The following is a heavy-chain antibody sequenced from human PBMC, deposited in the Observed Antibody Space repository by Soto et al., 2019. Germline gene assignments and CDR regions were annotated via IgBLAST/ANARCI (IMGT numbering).Heavy chain of an antibody. CDR3: AGALNPGIAVAGPDY. D-gene: IGHD6-19*01. J-gene: IGHJ4*02. CDR2: IIPILGTA. CDR1: GGTFSSYA. Sequence: QVQLVQSGAEVKKPGSSVKVSCKASGGTFSSYAISWVRQAPGQGLEWMGGIIPILGTANYAQKFQGRVTITADESTSTAYMELSRLRSEDTAVYYCAGALNPGIAVAGPDYWGQGTLVTVSS. V-gene: IGHV1-69*12.